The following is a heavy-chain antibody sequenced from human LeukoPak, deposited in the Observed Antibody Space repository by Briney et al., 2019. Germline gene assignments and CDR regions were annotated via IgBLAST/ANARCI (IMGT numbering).Heavy chain of an antibody. CDR3: AREPRYCSSTSCYHYFDY. CDR1: GFTFSSYA. Sequence: GGSLRLSCAASGFTFSSYAMHWVRQAPGKGLEWVAVISYDGSNKYYADSVKGRFTISRDNSKNTLYLQMNSLRAEDTAVYYCAREPRYCSSTSCYHYFDYWGQGTLVTVSS. D-gene: IGHD2-2*01. V-gene: IGHV3-30-3*01. J-gene: IGHJ4*02. CDR2: ISYDGSNK.